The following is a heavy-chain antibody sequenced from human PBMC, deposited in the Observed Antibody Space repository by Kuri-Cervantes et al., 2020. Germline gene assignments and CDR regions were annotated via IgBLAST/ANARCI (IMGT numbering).Heavy chain of an antibody. J-gene: IGHJ4*02. D-gene: IGHD4-23*01. Sequence: GESLKISCAASGFTFSNHLMTWVRQAPGKGLEYVANINQDGSEKHYVDYVKGRFTISRDNIKNTLYLQMNSLRVEDTAVYYCARDFSTVVTQFDFWGQGALVTVSS. CDR1: GFTFSNHL. CDR3: ARDFSTVVTQFDF. CDR2: INQDGSEK. V-gene: IGHV3-7*01.